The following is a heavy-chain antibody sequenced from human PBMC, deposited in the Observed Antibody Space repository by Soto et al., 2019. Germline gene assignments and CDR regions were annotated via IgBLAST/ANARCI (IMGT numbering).Heavy chain of an antibody. D-gene: IGHD6-6*01. CDR2: TSSGSATV. CDR1: GFTFSSYS. Sequence: EVQLVESGGGLVQPGGSLRLSCAASGFTFSSYSMNWVRQAPGQGLEWVSYTSSGSATVYYADSVKGRFTISRDNAKNSLYLQMSSLRDDDTAVYYCARDSASYSSSSGSYWYFDLWGRGTLVTVSS. V-gene: IGHV3-48*02. J-gene: IGHJ2*01. CDR3: ARDSASYSSSSGSYWYFDL.